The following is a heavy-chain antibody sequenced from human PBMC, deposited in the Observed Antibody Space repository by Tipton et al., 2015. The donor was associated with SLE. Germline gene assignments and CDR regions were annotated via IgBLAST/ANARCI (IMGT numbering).Heavy chain of an antibody. J-gene: IGHJ4*02. CDR2: IYYSGST. D-gene: IGHD2-8*01. CDR3: ASRGVRGYFDY. CDR1: GGSISSYY. Sequence: TLSLTCTVSGGSISSYYWSWIWQPPGKGLEWIGYIYYSGSTNYNPSLKSRVTISVDTSKNQFSLKLSSVTAADTAVYYCASRGVRGYFDYWGQGTLVPVPS. V-gene: IGHV4-59*01.